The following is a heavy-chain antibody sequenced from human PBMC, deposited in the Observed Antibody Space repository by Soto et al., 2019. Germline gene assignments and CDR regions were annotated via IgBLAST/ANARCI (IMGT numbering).Heavy chain of an antibody. CDR2: IDPSDSYT. CDR3: ASFTMIVVGDAFDI. CDR1: GYSFTSYW. D-gene: IGHD3-22*01. V-gene: IGHV5-10-1*01. J-gene: IGHJ3*02. Sequence: GESLKISCKGSGYSFTSYWISWVCQMPGKGLEWMGRIDPSDSYTNYSPSFQGHVTISADKSISTAYLQWSSLKASDTAMYYCASFTMIVVGDAFDIWGQGTMVTVSS.